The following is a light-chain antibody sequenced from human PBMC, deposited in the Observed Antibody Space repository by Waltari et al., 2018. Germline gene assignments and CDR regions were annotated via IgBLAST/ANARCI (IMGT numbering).Light chain of an antibody. CDR3: QQYYSTPFT. V-gene: IGKV4-1*01. Sequence: DVVMTKSPDSLAVSLGERATINCKSSQTILFNSNNKNYLTWYQQKPGQPPKLLIYWASTRESGVPDRFSGSGSGTDFTLTISSLQAEDVAVYYCQQYYSTPFTFGPGTKGDIK. J-gene: IGKJ3*01. CDR1: QTILFNSNNKNY. CDR2: WAS.